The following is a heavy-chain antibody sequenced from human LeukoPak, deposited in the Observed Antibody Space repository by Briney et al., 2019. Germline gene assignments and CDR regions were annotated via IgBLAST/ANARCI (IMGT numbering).Heavy chain of an antibody. J-gene: IGHJ4*02. D-gene: IGHD5-12*01. Sequence: ASVKVSCKASGYTFTSYGISWVRQAPGQGLEWMGWINPNSGGTNYAQKFQGRVTMTRDTSISTAYMELSRLRSDDTAVYYCAKVDIVATSNWGQGTLVTVSS. CDR1: GYTFTSYG. V-gene: IGHV1-2*02. CDR2: INPNSGGT. CDR3: AKVDIVATSN.